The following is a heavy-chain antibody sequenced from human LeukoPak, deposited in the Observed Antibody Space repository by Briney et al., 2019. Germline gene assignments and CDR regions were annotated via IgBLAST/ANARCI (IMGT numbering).Heavy chain of an antibody. CDR3: ARGRGDTSMVTCFDY. J-gene: IGHJ4*02. CDR2: IIPIFDTA. Sequence: SVKVSCKASGGTFSSYAISWVRQAPGQGLEWMGGIIPIFDTANYAQKIQGRVTITADESTSTAYMELSSLRSEDTAVYYCARGRGDTSMVTCFDYWGQGTLVTVSS. CDR1: GGTFSSYA. V-gene: IGHV1-69*01. D-gene: IGHD5-18*01.